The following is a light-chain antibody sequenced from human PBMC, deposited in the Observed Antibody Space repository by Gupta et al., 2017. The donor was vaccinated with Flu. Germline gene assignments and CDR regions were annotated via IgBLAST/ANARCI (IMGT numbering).Light chain of an antibody. J-gene: IGKJ2*03. V-gene: IGKV3-15*01. CDR2: GAS. Sequence: ELVMTQSPATRSVSPGERATLSCRASQSVSSNLAWYQQKPGQAPRLLIYGASTRATGIPARFSGSGSGTEFTLTISSLQSEDFAVYYCQQYNNWPPRDSFGQGTKLEIK. CDR3: QQYNNWPPRDS. CDR1: QSVSSN.